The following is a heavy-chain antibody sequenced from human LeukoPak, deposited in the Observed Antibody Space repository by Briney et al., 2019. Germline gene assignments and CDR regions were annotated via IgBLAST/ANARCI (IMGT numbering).Heavy chain of an antibody. J-gene: IGHJ4*02. CDR3: ARPSPPGDGYNPPDH. Sequence: GGSLRLSCVVSGFNFENFAMHWVRQPLCKGLEWVAVISHDARTKYYVDSMKGRITISRDNSKNTLFLQMDNLRTEDTAVYFCARPSPPGDGYNPPDHWGQGTLVTVSS. CDR1: GFNFENFA. CDR2: ISHDARTK. D-gene: IGHD5-24*01. V-gene: IGHV3-30*04.